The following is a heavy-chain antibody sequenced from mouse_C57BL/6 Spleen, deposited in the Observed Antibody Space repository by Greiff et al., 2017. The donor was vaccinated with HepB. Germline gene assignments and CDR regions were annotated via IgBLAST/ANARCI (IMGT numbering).Heavy chain of an antibody. Sequence: EVMLVESGGGLVKPGGSLKLSCAASGFTFSSYAMSWVRQTPEKRLEWVATISDGGSYTYYPDNVKGRFTSSRDNAKNNLYLQMSHLKSEDTAMYYCARDAYRYFDVWGTGTTVTVSS. J-gene: IGHJ1*03. CDR1: GFTFSSYA. CDR2: ISDGGSYT. D-gene: IGHD6-5*01. V-gene: IGHV5-4*01. CDR3: ARDAYRYFDV.